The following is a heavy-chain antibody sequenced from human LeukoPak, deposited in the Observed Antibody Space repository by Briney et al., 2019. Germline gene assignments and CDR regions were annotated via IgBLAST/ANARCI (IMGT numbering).Heavy chain of an antibody. CDR2: IKSKTDGGTT. D-gene: IGHD3-10*01. V-gene: IGHV3-15*01. J-gene: IGHJ4*02. CDR1: GFTFSNAW. CDR3: TTDGGSYYGSGSYTPVDYFDY. Sequence: GGSLRLSCVASGFTFSNAWMSWVRQAPGKGLEWVGRIKSKTDGGTTDYAAPVKGRFTISRDDSKNTLYLQMNSLKTEDTAVYYCTTDGGSYYGSGSYTPVDYFDYWGQGTLVTVSS.